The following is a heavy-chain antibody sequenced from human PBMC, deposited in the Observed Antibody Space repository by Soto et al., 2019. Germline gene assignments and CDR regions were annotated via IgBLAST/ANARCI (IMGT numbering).Heavy chain of an antibody. J-gene: IGHJ4*02. V-gene: IGHV3-33*03. CDR1: GFPFSSYG. CDR3: AHSIN. CDR2: IWYDGSNK. Sequence: GGSLSLSCAASGFPFSSYGMHWVRQAPGKGLDWVGVIWYDGSNKDYAESVKGRFTISRDNSKNMLYLQMNSLRVDDTAVYYCAHSINWGQGTLVTVSS.